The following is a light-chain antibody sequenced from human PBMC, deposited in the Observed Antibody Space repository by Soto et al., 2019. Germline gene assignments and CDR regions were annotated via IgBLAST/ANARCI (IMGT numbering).Light chain of an antibody. Sequence: EVVLTQSPGTLSLSPGERATLCCRSSQSISSTYLACYQQKPGQAPRLLIHDVYNRATGIPDRFSGSGSGTDFTLTISRLEPEDFTVYYCQEYGGSPETFGQGTKVDIK. V-gene: IGKV3-20*01. J-gene: IGKJ1*01. CDR1: QSISSTY. CDR3: QEYGGSPET. CDR2: DVY.